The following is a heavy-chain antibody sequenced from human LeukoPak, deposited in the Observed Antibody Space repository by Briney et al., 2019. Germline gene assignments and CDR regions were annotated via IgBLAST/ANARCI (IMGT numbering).Heavy chain of an antibody. CDR2: MNSDGTSI. Sequence: PGGSLRLSCVVSGFTFTNYWMQWVRQVPGKGLVWVARMNSDGTSIIHADSVKGRFTISRDNAKNSLYLQMNSLRAEDTAVYYCARDALLWFGESYDYWGQGTLVTVSS. J-gene: IGHJ4*02. CDR1: GFTFTNYW. D-gene: IGHD3-10*01. V-gene: IGHV3-74*01. CDR3: ARDALLWFGESYDY.